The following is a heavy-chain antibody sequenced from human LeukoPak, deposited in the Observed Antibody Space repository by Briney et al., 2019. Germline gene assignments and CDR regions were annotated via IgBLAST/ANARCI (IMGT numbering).Heavy chain of an antibody. CDR1: RFTFSSYT. V-gene: IGHV3-21*01. CDR3: SREFTSLDEVCDY. J-gene: IGHJ4*02. D-gene: IGHD3-9*01. CDR2: ISSGSTYI. Sequence: GGSLRLSCAASRFTFSSYTMHWVRQAPGKGLEWVSSISSGSTYIYYADSVKGRFTISRDNAKNSLYLQMDSLRAEDTAVYYCSREFTSLDEVCDYWGQGTRVTVSS.